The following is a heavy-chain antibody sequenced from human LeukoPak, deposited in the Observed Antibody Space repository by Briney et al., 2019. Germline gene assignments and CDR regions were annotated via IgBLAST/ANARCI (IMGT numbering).Heavy chain of an antibody. CDR3: ARHTYYYDSSGYHFDY. CDR1: GGSISSSSYY. J-gene: IGHJ4*02. Sequence: SETLSLTCTVSGGSISSSSYYWGWIRQPPGKGLEWIGGIYYSGSTYYNPSLKSRVTISVDTSKNQFSLKLSSVTAADTAVYYCARHTYYYDSSGYHFDYWGQGTLVTVSS. D-gene: IGHD3-22*01. V-gene: IGHV4-39*01. CDR2: IYYSGST.